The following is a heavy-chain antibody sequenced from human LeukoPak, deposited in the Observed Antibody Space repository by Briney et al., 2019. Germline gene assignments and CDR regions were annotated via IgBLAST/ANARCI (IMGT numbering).Heavy chain of an antibody. J-gene: IGHJ4*02. Sequence: GGSLRLSCAASGFTFSSYSMNWVRQAPGKGLEWVSSISSSSSYIYYADSVKGRFTISRDNAKNSLYLRMNSLRAEDTAVYYCARDPYGENSFDYWGQGTLVTVSS. CDR3: ARDPYGENSFDY. CDR2: ISSSSSYI. CDR1: GFTFSSYS. V-gene: IGHV3-21*01. D-gene: IGHD4-17*01.